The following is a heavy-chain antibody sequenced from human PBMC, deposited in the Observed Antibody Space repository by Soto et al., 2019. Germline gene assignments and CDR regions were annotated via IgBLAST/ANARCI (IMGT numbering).Heavy chain of an antibody. CDR1: GGSISSSSYY. CDR2: IYYSGST. V-gene: IGHV4-39*01. CDR3: ASSGYYYYGMDV. Sequence: SETLSLTCTVSGGSISSSSYYWGWIRQPPGKGLEWIGSIYYSGSTYYNPSLKSRVTISVDTSKNQFSLKLSSVTAADTAVYYCASSGYYYYGMDVWGQGTTVTVSS. J-gene: IGHJ6*02.